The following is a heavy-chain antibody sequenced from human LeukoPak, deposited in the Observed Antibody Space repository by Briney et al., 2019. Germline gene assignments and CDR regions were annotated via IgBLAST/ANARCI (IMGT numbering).Heavy chain of an antibody. Sequence: ASVKVSCTASGYTFTSYDINWVRQATGQGLEWMGWMNPNSGNTGYAQKFQGRVTMTRNTSISTAYMELSSLRSEDTAVYYCATSKAVVVPAALPYRYYYYYGMDVWGQGTTVTVSS. CDR3: ATSKAVVVPAALPYRYYYYYGMDV. CDR1: GYTFTSYD. CDR2: MNPNSGNT. J-gene: IGHJ6*02. V-gene: IGHV1-8*01. D-gene: IGHD2-2*01.